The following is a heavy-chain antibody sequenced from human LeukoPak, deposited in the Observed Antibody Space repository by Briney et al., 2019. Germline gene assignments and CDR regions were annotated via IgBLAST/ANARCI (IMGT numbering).Heavy chain of an antibody. CDR3: ARGDGSFDY. CDR2: IYSGTKT. CDR1: GSTVSGNY. Sequence: SGGSLRLSCAACGSTVSGNYMSWVRQSPQKGLEWVSLIYSGTKTYYADSVKGRFTISRDNSKNTLYLQMNSLRAEDTAVYYCARGDGSFDYWGQGILVTVSS. D-gene: IGHD5-24*01. V-gene: IGHV3-53*01. J-gene: IGHJ4*02.